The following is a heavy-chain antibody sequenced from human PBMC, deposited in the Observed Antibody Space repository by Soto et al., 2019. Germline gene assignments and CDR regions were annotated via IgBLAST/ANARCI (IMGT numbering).Heavy chain of an antibody. Sequence: QVQLQQWGAGLLKPSETLSLTCAVYGGSFSGYYWSWIRQPPGKGLEWIGEINHSGSTNYNPSLKSRVTIAVDTSKNQFSLKLSSVTAADTAVYYCARGRVYYGVPLGFDYWGQGTLVTVSS. CDR2: INHSGST. CDR3: ARGRVYYGVPLGFDY. D-gene: IGHD4-17*01. J-gene: IGHJ4*02. V-gene: IGHV4-34*01. CDR1: GGSFSGYY.